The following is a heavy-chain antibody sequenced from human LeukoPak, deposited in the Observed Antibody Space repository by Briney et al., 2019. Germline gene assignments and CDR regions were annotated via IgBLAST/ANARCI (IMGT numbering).Heavy chain of an antibody. Sequence: GASVKVSCKAAGYTFTTYYMHWVRQAPGQGLEWMGTINPSGGSTSYAQKFQGRVTMTRDTSTSTAYLELRSLKSDDTAVYYCARDRVGGDLTGVSLYWGQGTLVTVSS. J-gene: IGHJ4*01. CDR3: ARDRVGGDLTGVSLY. V-gene: IGHV1-46*01. D-gene: IGHD4-17*01. CDR2: INPSGGST. CDR1: GYTFTTYY.